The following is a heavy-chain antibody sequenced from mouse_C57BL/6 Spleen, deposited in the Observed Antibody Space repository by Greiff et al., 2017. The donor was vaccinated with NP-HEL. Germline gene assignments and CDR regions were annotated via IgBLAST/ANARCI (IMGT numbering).Heavy chain of an antibody. V-gene: IGHV1-64*01. CDR2: IPPNSGST. D-gene: IGHD1-2*01. CDR1: GYTFTSYW. J-gene: IGHJ2*01. Sequence: VQLQQPGAELVKPGASVKLSCKASGYTFTSYWMHWVKQRPGQGLEWIGMIPPNSGSTNYNEKFKSKATLTVDKSSTTAYMQLSSLTFEDSAVYYCASGGYYFDYWGQGTTLIVSS. CDR3: ASGGYYFDY.